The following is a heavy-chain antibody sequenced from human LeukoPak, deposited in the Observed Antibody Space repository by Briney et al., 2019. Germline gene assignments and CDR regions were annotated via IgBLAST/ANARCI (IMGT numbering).Heavy chain of an antibody. CDR2: IHDSGNT. CDR3: ARDAIVVVPAAGYYYYYYMDV. CDR1: GGSISGYY. D-gene: IGHD2-2*01. V-gene: IGHV4-59*01. Sequence: SETLSLTCTVSGGSISGYYWSWIRQPPGKGLEWIGFIHDSGNTYYNASLKSRVTISVDTSKNQLSLNLRSVAAADTAVYYCARDAIVVVPAAGYYYYYYMDVWGKGTTVTVSS. J-gene: IGHJ6*03.